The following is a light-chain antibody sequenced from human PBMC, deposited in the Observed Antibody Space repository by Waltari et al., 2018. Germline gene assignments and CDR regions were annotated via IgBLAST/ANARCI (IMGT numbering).Light chain of an antibody. Sequence: IVMTQSPATLSVSPGEGATLSCKASQSLSSNLAWYQQKPGQLPRILIYGASTRATGIPARFSGSGSGTEFTLTISSLQAEDFAVYYCQERGRTFGQGTKVEIK. V-gene: IGKV3-15*01. CDR2: GAS. CDR3: QERGRT. J-gene: IGKJ1*01. CDR1: QSLSSN.